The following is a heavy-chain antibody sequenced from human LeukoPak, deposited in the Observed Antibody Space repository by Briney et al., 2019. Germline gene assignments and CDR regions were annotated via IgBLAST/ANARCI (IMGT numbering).Heavy chain of an antibody. J-gene: IGHJ6*02. Sequence: PSETLSLTCAVSGGSISSGGYSWSWIRQPPGKGLEWIGYIYHSGSTYYNPSLKSRVTISVDRSKNQFSLKLSSVTATDTAVYYCARGDVTPYYYYGMDVWGQGTTVTVS. CDR2: IYHSGST. CDR1: GGSISSGGYS. D-gene: IGHD3-16*01. CDR3: ARGDVTPYYYYGMDV. V-gene: IGHV4-30-2*01.